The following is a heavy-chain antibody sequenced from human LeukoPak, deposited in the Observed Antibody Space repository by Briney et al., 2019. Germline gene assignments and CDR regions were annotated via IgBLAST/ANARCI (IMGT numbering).Heavy chain of an antibody. CDR1: GFTFSSYA. Sequence: GGSLRLSCAASGFTFSSYAMSWVRQAPGKGLEWVSAISGSGGSTYYADSVKGWFTISTQNSKNTLYLQMNSLRAEDTAVYYCAKMASLRYSDWLLVGFDYWGQGTLVTVSS. D-gene: IGHD3-9*01. J-gene: IGHJ4*02. V-gene: IGHV3-23*01. CDR3: AKMASLRYSDWLLVGFDY. CDR2: ISGSGGST.